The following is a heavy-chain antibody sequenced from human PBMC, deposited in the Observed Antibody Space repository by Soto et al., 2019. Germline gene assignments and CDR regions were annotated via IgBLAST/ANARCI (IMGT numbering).Heavy chain of an antibody. J-gene: IGHJ5*02. CDR3: ARVSGLRMTKCFET. CDR2: TYYRSKWYN. Sequence: PSQTLSLTCAISGDSVSNKSAAWNWIRQSPSRGLEWLGRTYYRSKWYNDYAETVKSRLSINPDTSKNQFFLQLNSVTPEDTAVDYCARVSGLRMTKCFETWGQGNRVTVSS. CDR1: GDSVSNKSAA. D-gene: IGHD1-26*01. V-gene: IGHV6-1*01.